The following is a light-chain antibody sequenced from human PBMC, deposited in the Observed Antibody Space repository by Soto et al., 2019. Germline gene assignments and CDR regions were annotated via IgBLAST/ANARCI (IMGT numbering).Light chain of an antibody. CDR2: GAS. Sequence: IVLTLSPVTLSLSPGERATLSCRASQSVSSSYLAWYQQKPGQAPRLLIYGASSRATGIPDRFSGSGSGTDFTLNISRLEPEDFAVYYCQQYGSSPLTFGGGTKVDIK. J-gene: IGKJ4*01. CDR3: QQYGSSPLT. CDR1: QSVSSSY. V-gene: IGKV3-20*01.